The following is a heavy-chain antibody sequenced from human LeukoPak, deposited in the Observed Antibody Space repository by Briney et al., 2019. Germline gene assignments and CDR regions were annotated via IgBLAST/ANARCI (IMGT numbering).Heavy chain of an antibody. D-gene: IGHD2-21*01. CDR1: GGSISTYY. CDR2: IYSTGIN. J-gene: IGHJ4*02. Sequence: SETLSLTCNASGGSISTYYWNWIRQPPGKGLEWIGYIYSTGINNYNPSLKSRVTISFHTSKNHFSLNLASVTAADTAVYYCARGVSGLPVDYWGQGTLVTVSS. CDR3: ARGVSGLPVDY. V-gene: IGHV4-59*01.